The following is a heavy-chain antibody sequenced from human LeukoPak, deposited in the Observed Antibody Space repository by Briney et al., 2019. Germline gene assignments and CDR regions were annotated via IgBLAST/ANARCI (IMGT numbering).Heavy chain of an antibody. CDR2: ITGDGGDT. CDR3: AKFGVGLTSDDS. Sequence: GGSLRLSCVASGFTFDDYAMTWVRQTPGKGLEWVSLITGDGGDTYYAESVKGRFTISRDNSKDSLYLQMNSLRPEDTALYYCAKFGVGLTSDDSWGQGTLVTVSS. V-gene: IGHV3-43*02. CDR1: GFTFDDYA. D-gene: IGHD3-3*01. J-gene: IGHJ5*01.